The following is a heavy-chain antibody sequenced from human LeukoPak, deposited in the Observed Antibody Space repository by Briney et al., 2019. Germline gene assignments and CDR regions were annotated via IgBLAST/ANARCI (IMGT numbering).Heavy chain of an antibody. J-gene: IGHJ4*02. CDR2: IYHSGST. CDR3: ASLEGEAGSFDY. Sequence: PSETLSLTCTVSGYSISSGYYWGWIRQPPGKGLEWIGSIYHSGSTYHNPSLKSRVTISVDTSKNQFSLKLRSVTAADTAVYYCASLEGEAGSFDYWGQGTLVTVSS. D-gene: IGHD6-19*01. V-gene: IGHV4-38-2*02. CDR1: GYSISSGYY.